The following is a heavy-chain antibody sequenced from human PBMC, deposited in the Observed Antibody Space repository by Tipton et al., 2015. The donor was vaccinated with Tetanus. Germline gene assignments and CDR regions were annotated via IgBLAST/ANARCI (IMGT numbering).Heavy chain of an antibody. CDR3: STSGPGVSGGDY. J-gene: IGHJ4*02. CDR1: GFTFSEFTFADAW. V-gene: IGHV3-15*01. CDR2: IKSKLDGGAI. Sequence: QLVQSGGGLVKPGGSLRLSCAASGFTFSEFTFADAWMSWVRRAPGKGLEWIGRIKSKLDGGAINHAAPMEGRFIISRDDSQNAVFLQMNSLKPEDTAVYYCSTSGPGVSGGDYWGQGTLVTVSS. D-gene: IGHD3-16*01.